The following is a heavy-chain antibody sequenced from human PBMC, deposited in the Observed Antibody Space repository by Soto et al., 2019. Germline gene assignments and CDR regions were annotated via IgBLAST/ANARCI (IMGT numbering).Heavy chain of an antibody. D-gene: IGHD6-13*01. CDR3: ARDRAAAGIYYYYGMDV. Sequence: PSETLSLTCAVYIGSFRDYYWSWIRQSPGKGLEWIGEINYSRSTNYNPSLKSRVTISVDRSKNQFSLKLSSVTAADTAVYYCARDRAAAGIYYYYGMDVWGQGTTVTVSS. CDR2: INYSRST. J-gene: IGHJ6*02. V-gene: IGHV4-34*01. CDR1: IGSFRDYY.